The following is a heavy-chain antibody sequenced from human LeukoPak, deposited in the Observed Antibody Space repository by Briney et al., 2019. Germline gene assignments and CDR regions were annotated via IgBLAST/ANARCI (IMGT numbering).Heavy chain of an antibody. CDR1: RFTFSSYW. D-gene: IGHD5-12*01. CDR3: VRGSGGYDPLDFDS. CDR2: INLDGSEK. V-gene: IGHV3-7*01. J-gene: IGHJ4*02. Sequence: GGSLRLSCTASRFTFSSYWMNWVRQAPGKGLEWVANINLDGSEKHYMDSVKGRFTISRDNPRNSLYLQMNSLRAEDTAVYHCVRGSGGYDPLDFDSWGQGTLVTLFS.